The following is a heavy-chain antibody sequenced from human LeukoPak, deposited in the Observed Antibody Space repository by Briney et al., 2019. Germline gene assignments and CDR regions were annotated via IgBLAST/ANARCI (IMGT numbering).Heavy chain of an antibody. CDR1: GFTFSSYS. J-gene: IGHJ4*02. CDR2: ISSGSTI. CDR3: AKWGSCSSTSCPDY. V-gene: IGHV3-48*04. D-gene: IGHD2-2*01. Sequence: GGSLRLSCAASGFTFSSYSMTWVRQAPGEGLEWVSYISSGSTIYYADSVKGRFTISRDNAKNSLYLQMNSLRAEDTAVYYCAKWGSCSSTSCPDYWGQGTLVTVSS.